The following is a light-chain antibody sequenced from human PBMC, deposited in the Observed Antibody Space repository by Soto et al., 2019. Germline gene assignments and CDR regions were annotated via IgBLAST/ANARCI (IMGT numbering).Light chain of an antibody. CDR1: QSISSW. CDR3: QQYNSYPLT. V-gene: IGKV1-5*01. CDR2: DAS. Sequence: DIQMTQSPSTLSASVGDRVTITCRASQSISSWFAWYQQKPGKAPKLLIYDASSLESGAPSMFSGSGSGTEFPLTISSLLPDDFAIYYCQQYNSYPLTFGPGTKVHIK. J-gene: IGKJ3*01.